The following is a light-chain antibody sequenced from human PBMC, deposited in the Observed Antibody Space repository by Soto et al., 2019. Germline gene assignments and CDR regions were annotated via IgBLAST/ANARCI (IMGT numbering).Light chain of an antibody. J-gene: IGKJ1*01. Sequence: DIQMTQSPSTLSASVGDRVIITCRASQSISSWLAWYQQKPGKAPKLLIYKASYLESGVPLRFSGSGSGTEFTLTISSLQPDDFATYYCQQYSIYWTFGQGTKVEIK. CDR1: QSISSW. V-gene: IGKV1-5*03. CDR2: KAS. CDR3: QQYSIYWT.